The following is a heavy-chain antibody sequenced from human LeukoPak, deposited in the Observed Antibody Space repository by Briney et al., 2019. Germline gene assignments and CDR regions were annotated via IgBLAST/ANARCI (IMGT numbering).Heavy chain of an antibody. CDR3: AGGRDGYKKSFDY. D-gene: IGHD5-12*01. Sequence: PSETLSLTCAVYGGSFSGYYRSWIRQPPGKGLEWIGEINHSGSTNYNPSLKSRVTISVDTSKNQFSLKLSSVTAADTAVYYCAGGRDGYKKSFDYWGQGTLVTVSS. CDR1: GGSFSGYY. CDR2: INHSGST. V-gene: IGHV4-34*01. J-gene: IGHJ4*02.